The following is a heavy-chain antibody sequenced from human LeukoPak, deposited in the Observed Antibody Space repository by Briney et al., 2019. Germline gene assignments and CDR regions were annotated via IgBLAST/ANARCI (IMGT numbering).Heavy chain of an antibody. CDR2: ISTSGSYI. D-gene: IGHD6-19*01. V-gene: IGHV3-21*01. J-gene: IGHJ4*01. CDR1: GFTFGSYS. CDR3: ARDPQDILYSSVVFDY. Sequence: GGSLRLSCAVSGFTFGSYSMNWVRQAPGKGLEWVSFISTSGSYIYYADSVKGRFTISRDNAKNSLYLQMNSLRAEDTAVYYCARDPQDILYSSVVFDYWGQGTLVTVSS.